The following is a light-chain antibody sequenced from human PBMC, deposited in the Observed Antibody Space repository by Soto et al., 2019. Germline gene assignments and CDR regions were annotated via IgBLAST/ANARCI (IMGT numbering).Light chain of an antibody. CDR2: NNN. CDR3: AAWDDSLNGVL. CDR1: SSNIRSNT. V-gene: IGLV1-44*01. Sequence: QSVLTQPPSASGTPGQRVTISCSGSSSNIRSNTVNWYQQLPGTAPKLLIYNNNHRPSGVPDRISGSKSGTTAFLAISGLQSEDEADYYCAAWDDSLNGVLFGGGTKVTVL. J-gene: IGLJ2*01.